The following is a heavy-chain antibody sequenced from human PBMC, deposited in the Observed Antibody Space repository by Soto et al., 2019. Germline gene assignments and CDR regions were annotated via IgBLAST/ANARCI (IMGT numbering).Heavy chain of an antibody. J-gene: IGHJ5*02. Sequence: ASVKVSCKASGYTFTTYAMHWVRQAPGQRLEWMGWINAGNGNTKYSQKFQGRVTITRDTSASTAYMELSSLRSEDTAVYYCARDLMGYDSSGYYSTYNWFDHWGQGTLVTVSS. D-gene: IGHD3-22*01. V-gene: IGHV1-3*01. CDR1: GYTFTTYA. CDR3: ARDLMGYDSSGYYSTYNWFDH. CDR2: INAGNGNT.